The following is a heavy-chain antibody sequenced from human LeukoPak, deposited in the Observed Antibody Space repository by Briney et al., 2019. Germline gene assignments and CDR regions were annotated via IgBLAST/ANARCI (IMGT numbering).Heavy chain of an antibody. J-gene: IGHJ4*02. V-gene: IGHV4-38-2*02. D-gene: IGHD3-22*01. CDR1: GYSISSGYY. CDR3: ARVDYYDSSGYYPY. Sequence: PSETVSLTCTVSGYSISSGYYWGWIRQPPGKGLEWIGSIYHSGSTYYNPSLKSRVTISVDTSKNQFSLKLSSVTAADTAVYYCARVDYYDSSGYYPYWGQGTLVTVSS. CDR2: IYHSGST.